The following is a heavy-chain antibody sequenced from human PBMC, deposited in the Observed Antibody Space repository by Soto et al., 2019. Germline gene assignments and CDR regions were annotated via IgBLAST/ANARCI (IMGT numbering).Heavy chain of an antibody. CDR1: GGSISSYY. V-gene: IGHV4-59*01. J-gene: IGHJ6*02. CDR2: IYYSGST. CDR3: ARDSTGYDGMDV. Sequence: SETLSLTCTASGGSISSYYWSWIRQPPGKGLEWIGYIYYSGSTNYNPSLKSRVTISVDTSKNQFSLKLSSVTAADTAVYYCARDSTGYDGMDVWGQGTTVTVSS. D-gene: IGHD1-1*01.